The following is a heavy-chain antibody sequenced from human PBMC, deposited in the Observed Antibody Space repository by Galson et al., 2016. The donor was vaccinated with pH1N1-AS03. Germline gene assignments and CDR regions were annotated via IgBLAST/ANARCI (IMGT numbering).Heavy chain of an antibody. J-gene: IGHJ6*02. CDR3: TREWKFTHHYYGMDV. Sequence: SLRLSCAASGFIFSDYAIYWVRQAPGKGLEFVSGISDTGGRTYYADSVKGRFTISRDNSENTVFLRMGSLSPEDVAVYYCTREWKFTHHYYGMDVWGQGTTVTVSS. V-gene: IGHV3-64*02. D-gene: IGHD1-1*01. CDR2: ISDTGGRT. CDR1: GFIFSDYA.